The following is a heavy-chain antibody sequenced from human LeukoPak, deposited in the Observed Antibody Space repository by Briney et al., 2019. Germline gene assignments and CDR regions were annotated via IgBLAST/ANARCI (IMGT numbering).Heavy chain of an antibody. CDR2: IYDNGRT. J-gene: IGHJ3*02. D-gene: IGHD3-9*01. CDR1: GGSLITYY. CDR3: ARRRGGQFVWLLYVGEAFDI. Sequence: SGTLSLTCTVSGGSLITYYWSWIRQPPGKGLEWIGYIYDNGRTNYNPSLKSRVPISVDTPKNQFSLKPTYVTAADTAVYYCARRRGGQFVWLLYVGEAFDIWGQGTMVTLST. V-gene: IGHV4-59*01.